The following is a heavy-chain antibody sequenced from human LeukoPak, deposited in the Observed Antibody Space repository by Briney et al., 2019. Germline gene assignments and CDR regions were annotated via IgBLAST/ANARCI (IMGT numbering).Heavy chain of an antibody. CDR1: GFTFSSYG. J-gene: IGHJ6*02. CDR2: IWYDGSNK. Sequence: GGSLRLSCAASGFTFSSYGMHWVRQAPGKGLEWVAVIWYDGSNKYYADSVKGRFTISRDNSKNTLYLQMNSLRAEDTAVYYCARGTAAGPFYGMDVWGQGTTVTVS. CDR3: ARGTAAGPFYGMDV. D-gene: IGHD6-13*01. V-gene: IGHV3-33*01.